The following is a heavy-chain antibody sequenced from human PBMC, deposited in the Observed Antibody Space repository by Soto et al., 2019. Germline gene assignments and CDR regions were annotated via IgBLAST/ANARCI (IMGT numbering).Heavy chain of an antibody. CDR3: ARDPTDYRYYYGMDV. J-gene: IGHJ6*02. CDR2: IWYDGSNK. V-gene: IGHV3-33*01. D-gene: IGHD4-4*01. CDR1: GFTFSSYG. Sequence: QVQLVESGGGVVQPGRSLRLSCAASGFTFSSYGMLWVRQAPGKGLEWVAVIWYDGSNKYYADSVKGRFTISRDNSKNTLYLQMNSLRAEDTAVYYCARDPTDYRYYYGMDVWGQGTTVTVSS.